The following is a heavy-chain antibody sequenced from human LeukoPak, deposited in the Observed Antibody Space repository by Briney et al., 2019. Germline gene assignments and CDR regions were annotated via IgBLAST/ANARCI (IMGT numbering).Heavy chain of an antibody. CDR1: GFTFSSYW. CDR2: IKEDGNEK. D-gene: IGHD3-3*01. V-gene: IGHV3-7*01. CDR3: ARHPYDFWSGFDY. J-gene: IGHJ4*02. Sequence: GGSLRLSCAASGFTFSSYWMSWVRQAPGKGLEWVANIKEDGNEKYYVDSVKGRFTISRDNAKNSLHLQMNSLRAEDTAVYYCARHPYDFWSGFDYWGQGTLVTVSS.